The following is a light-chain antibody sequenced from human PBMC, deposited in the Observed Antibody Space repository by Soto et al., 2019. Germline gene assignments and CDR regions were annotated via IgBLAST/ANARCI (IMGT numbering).Light chain of an antibody. CDR3: QQYGSSPRT. Sequence: EIVLTQSPSTLSFAPWERPTPSFEASPSVNSNYLAWYQQKPGQPPRVLIHDASSRATGIPDRFSGSGSGTDFTLTISRLEPEDFAVYYCQQYGSSPRTFGQGTKVDI. CDR1: PSVNSNY. CDR2: DAS. J-gene: IGKJ1*01. V-gene: IGKV3-20*01.